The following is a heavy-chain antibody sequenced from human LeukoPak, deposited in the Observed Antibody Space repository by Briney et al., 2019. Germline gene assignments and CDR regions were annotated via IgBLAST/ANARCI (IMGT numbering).Heavy chain of an antibody. J-gene: IGHJ4*02. Sequence: PGGSLRLSCSASGLTFTNYGMHWVRQAPGKGLEWVAVISYDGITNYYVDSVKGGFTVSRDNSENTLYLQMNRLRPDDTAVYYCAKKAAPVSAIRAGFDYWGQGTLVTVSS. CDR3: AKKAAPVSAIRAGFDY. V-gene: IGHV3-30*18. CDR1: GLTFTNYG. CDR2: ISYDGITN. D-gene: IGHD2-21*01.